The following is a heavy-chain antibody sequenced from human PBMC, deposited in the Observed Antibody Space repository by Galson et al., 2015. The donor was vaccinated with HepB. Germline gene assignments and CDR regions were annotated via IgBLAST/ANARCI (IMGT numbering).Heavy chain of an antibody. Sequence: SLRLSCAASGFTVSSNNMNWVRQAPGKGLEWVSLIYSGGSTYYADSVKGRFTISRDNSKNTVFLQMNSLRPEDTAVYYCAREPTVVTGGRYYYYGMDVWGQGTTVTVSS. CDR2: IYSGGST. V-gene: IGHV3-53*01. CDR1: GFTVSSNN. J-gene: IGHJ6*02. D-gene: IGHD4-23*01. CDR3: AREPTVVTGGRYYYYGMDV.